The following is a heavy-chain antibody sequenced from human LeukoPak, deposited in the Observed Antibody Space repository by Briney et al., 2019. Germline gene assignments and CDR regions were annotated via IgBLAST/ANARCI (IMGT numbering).Heavy chain of an antibody. CDR3: ARVRDRYNWNDFDY. CDR1: GFTFDDYG. CDR2: INWNGSNT. D-gene: IGHD1-20*01. J-gene: IGHJ4*02. Sequence: GGSLRLSCAASGFTFDDYGMSWVRQAPGKGLEWVSGINWNGSNTGYADSVKGRFTISRDNAKNSLYLQMNSLRAEDTALYYCARVRDRYNWNDFDYWGQGTLVTVSS. V-gene: IGHV3-20*04.